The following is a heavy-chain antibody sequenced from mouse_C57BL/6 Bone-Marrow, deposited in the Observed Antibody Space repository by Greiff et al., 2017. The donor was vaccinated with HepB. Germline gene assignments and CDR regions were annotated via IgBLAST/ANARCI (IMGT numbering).Heavy chain of an antibody. CDR2: IYPGDGDT. J-gene: IGHJ2*01. V-gene: IGHV1-82*01. Sequence: VQLQQSGPELVKPGASVKISCKASGYAFSSSCMNWVKQRPGKGLEWIGRIYPGDGDTNYNGKFKGKATLTADKSSSTAYMQLSSLTSEDSAVYCRAGYYGSSVYWGQGTTLTVSS. CDR1: GYAFSSSC. CDR3: AGYYGSSVY. D-gene: IGHD1-1*01.